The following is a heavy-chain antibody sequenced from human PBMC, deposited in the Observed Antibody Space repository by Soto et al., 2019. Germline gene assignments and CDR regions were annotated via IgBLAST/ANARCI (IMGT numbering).Heavy chain of an antibody. J-gene: IGHJ3*02. CDR1: GFSLSTSGMC. CDR2: IAWDDDK. V-gene: IGHV2-70*01. Sequence: SGPTLVNPTQTLTVTCTCSGFSLSTSGMCVSWIRQPPGKALEWLALIAWDDDKYYSTSLKTRLTISKDTSHNQVVLTMTKMDPVDTATYYCARIHERAFDNWGQGTMVTVSS. CDR3: ARIHERAFDN.